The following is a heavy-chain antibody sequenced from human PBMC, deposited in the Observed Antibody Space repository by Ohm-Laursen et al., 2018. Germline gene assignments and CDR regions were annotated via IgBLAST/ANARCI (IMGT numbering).Heavy chain of an antibody. J-gene: IGHJ5*02. CDR3: AKKRKIAAAGNNWFDP. Sequence: SLRLSCSASGFTFSSYAMSWVRKAPGKGVEWVSAISGSGGSTYYADSVKGRFIISRDNSKNTLYLQMNSLRAEDTAVYYCAKKRKIAAAGNNWFDPWGQGTLVTVSA. D-gene: IGHD6-13*01. CDR1: GFTFSSYA. CDR2: ISGSGGST. V-gene: IGHV3-23*01.